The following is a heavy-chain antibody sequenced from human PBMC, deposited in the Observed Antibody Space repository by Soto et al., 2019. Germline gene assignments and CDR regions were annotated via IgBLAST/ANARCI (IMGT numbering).Heavy chain of an antibody. D-gene: IGHD3-22*01. Sequence: ASVKVSCKASGYTFTGDYMHWVRQAPGQGLEWMGWINPNSGGTNYAQKFQGRVTMTRDTSISTAYMELSRLRSDDTAVYYCARDGDSSGYHTDYGMDVWGQGTTVTVSS. V-gene: IGHV1-2*02. CDR2: INPNSGGT. J-gene: IGHJ6*02. CDR3: ARDGDSSGYHTDYGMDV. CDR1: GYTFTGDY.